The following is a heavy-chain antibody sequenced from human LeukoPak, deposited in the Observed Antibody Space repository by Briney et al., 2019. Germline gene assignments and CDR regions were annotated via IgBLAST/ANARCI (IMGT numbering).Heavy chain of an antibody. J-gene: IGHJ4*02. D-gene: IGHD3-3*01. CDR1: GFSFRDYT. CDR2: IRSEAYAGTT. V-gene: IGHV3-49*03. Sequence: GGSLRLSCTTSGFSFRDYTMNWFRQAPGKGLEWVGLIRSEAYAGTTEYAANVRGRFTISRDDSKSIAYLQMNSLKTEDTGVYYCTSDVLRFLEWTPADYWGQGTLVTVSS. CDR3: TSDVLRFLEWTPADY.